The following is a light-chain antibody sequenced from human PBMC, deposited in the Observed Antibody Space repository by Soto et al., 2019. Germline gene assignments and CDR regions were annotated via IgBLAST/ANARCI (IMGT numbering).Light chain of an antibody. CDR3: QVWDSDSDHFV. V-gene: IGLV3-21*02. CDR2: GDS. J-gene: IGLJ1*01. Sequence: SYELTQPPSVSVAPGQTAKIACGGNNMGSKSVHWYQQKPRQAPVVVVYGDSDRPSRIPERFAGSKSGNTATLTISRVEAGDEADYFCQVWDSDSDHFVFGTGTKLTVL. CDR1: NMGSKS.